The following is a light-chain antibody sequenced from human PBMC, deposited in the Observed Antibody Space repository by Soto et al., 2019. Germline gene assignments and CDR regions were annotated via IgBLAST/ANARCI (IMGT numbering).Light chain of an antibody. CDR3: HQYNNWPGYT. CDR2: GAS. V-gene: IGKV3-20*01. Sequence: EIVLTQSPGTLSLSPGERATLYCRASQSVGSNYLAWYQQKPGQAPRVLIYGASSRATGIPDRFSGSGSGADFTLTISRLEPEDFAVYYCHQYNNWPGYTFGQGTKLEIK. J-gene: IGKJ2*01. CDR1: QSVGSNY.